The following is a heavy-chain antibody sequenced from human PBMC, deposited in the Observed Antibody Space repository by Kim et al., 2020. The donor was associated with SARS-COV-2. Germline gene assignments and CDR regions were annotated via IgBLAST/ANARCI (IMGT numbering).Heavy chain of an antibody. CDR2: IKSKTDGGTT. V-gene: IGHV3-15*01. J-gene: IGHJ4*02. CDR1: GFTFSNAW. CDR3: TTLISAYYDILTGDWFGY. D-gene: IGHD3-9*01. Sequence: GGSLRLSCAASGFTFSNAWMSWVRQAPGKGLEWVGRIKSKTDGGTTDYAAPVKGRFTISRDDSKNTLYLQMNSLKTEDTAVYYCTTLISAYYDILTGDWFGYWGQGTLVTVSS.